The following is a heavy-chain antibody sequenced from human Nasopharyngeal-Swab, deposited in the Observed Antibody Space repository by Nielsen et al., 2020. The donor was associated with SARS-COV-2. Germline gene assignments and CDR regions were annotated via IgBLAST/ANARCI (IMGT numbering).Heavy chain of an antibody. CDR1: GYTFTSYG. CDR3: ARVPGNHDAFDI. D-gene: IGHD2-2*01. V-gene: IGHV1-18*01. J-gene: IGHJ3*02. CDR2: ISAYNGNA. Sequence: ASVKVSCKASGYTFTSYGISWVRQAPGQGLEWMGWISAYNGNASYAQKLQGRVTMTTDTSASTAYMELRSLRSDDTAVYYCARVPGNHDAFDIWGQGTMVTVSS.